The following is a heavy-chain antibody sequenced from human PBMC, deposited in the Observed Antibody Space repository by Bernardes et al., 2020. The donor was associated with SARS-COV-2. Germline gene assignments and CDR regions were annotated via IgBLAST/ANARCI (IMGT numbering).Heavy chain of an antibody. Sequence: GGSLRLSCAASGFTFSSYSMNWVRQAPGKGLEWVSSISSSSSYIYYTDSVKGRFTISRDNAKNSLYLQMNSLRAEDTAVYYCARPVGVGATRVDYWGQGTLVTVSS. J-gene: IGHJ4*02. CDR2: ISSSSSYI. CDR3: ARPVGVGATRVDY. CDR1: GFTFSSYS. V-gene: IGHV3-21*01. D-gene: IGHD1-26*01.